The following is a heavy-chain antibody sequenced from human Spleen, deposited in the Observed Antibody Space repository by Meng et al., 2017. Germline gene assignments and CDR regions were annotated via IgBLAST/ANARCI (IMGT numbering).Heavy chain of an antibody. J-gene: IGHJ4*02. D-gene: IGHD6-19*01. V-gene: IGHV3-33*01. CDR3: ASAMAGHEY. Sequence: GESLKISCAASGFTFSRYGMHWVRQPPGKGLERVAIIWYDGSNKYYADSVKGRFSISRDNSESTLYLQMNSLRAEDTAVYYCASAMAGHEYWGQGTLVTVSS. CDR2: IWYDGSNK. CDR1: GFTFSRYG.